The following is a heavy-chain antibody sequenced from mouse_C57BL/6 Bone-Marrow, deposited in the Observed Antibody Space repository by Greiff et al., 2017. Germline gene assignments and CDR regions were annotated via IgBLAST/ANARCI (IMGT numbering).Heavy chain of an antibody. CDR3: TPYGKFDY. CDR1: GFTIKDDY. CDR2: IDPENGDT. V-gene: IGHV14-4*01. J-gene: IGHJ2*01. Sequence: EVQLVESGAELVRPGASVKLSCTASGFTIKDDYMHWVKQRPEQGLEWIGWIDPENGDTEYASKFQGKATITADTSSNKAYLQLSSLTSEDAAVXYCTPYGKFDYGGQGTTLTVSS. D-gene: IGHD2-1*01.